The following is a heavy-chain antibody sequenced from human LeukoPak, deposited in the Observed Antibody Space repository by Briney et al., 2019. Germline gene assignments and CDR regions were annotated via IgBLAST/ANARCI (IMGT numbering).Heavy chain of an antibody. Sequence: GESLKISCKASGYIFTSYWVGWVRQMPGKGLEWLGIIYPGDSDTRYSPSFQGQVTISADKSITTAYLQWSSLKASDTAMYYCARSRDYDFDSWGQGTLVTVPS. V-gene: IGHV5-51*01. CDR3: ARSRDYDFDS. CDR2: IYPGDSDT. D-gene: IGHD4-17*01. CDR1: GYIFTSYW. J-gene: IGHJ4*02.